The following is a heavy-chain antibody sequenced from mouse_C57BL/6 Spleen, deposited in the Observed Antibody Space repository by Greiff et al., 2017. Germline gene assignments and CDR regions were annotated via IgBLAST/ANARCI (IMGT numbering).Heavy chain of an antibody. D-gene: IGHD2-3*01. Sequence: VQLQQPGAELVRPGSSVKLSCKASGYTFTSYWMDWVKQRPGQGLEWIGNIYPSDSETHYNQKFKDKATLTVDKSSSTAYMQLSSLTSEDSAVYYCARVDGYYRWGQGTTLTVSS. J-gene: IGHJ2*01. V-gene: IGHV1-61*01. CDR1: GYTFTSYW. CDR2: IYPSDSET. CDR3: ARVDGYYR.